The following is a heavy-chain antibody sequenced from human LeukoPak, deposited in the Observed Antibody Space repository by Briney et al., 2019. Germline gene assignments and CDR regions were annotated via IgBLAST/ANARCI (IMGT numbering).Heavy chain of an antibody. D-gene: IGHD4/OR15-4a*01. CDR1: GASISNFY. Sequence: KPSETLSLTCTVSGASISNFYWSWIRQAPGQGLEWIGYMLYSGSTNQKPSLRSRVTISVDTSKNQVSLKLSSVTAADTAVYYCAREGAIWGQGTMVTVSS. CDR3: AREGAI. V-gene: IGHV4-59*12. CDR2: MLYSGST. J-gene: IGHJ3*02.